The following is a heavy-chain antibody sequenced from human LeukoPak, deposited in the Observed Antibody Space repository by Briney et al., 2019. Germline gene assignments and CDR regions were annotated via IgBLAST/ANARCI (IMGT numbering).Heavy chain of an antibody. CDR1: GFTFSCYA. D-gene: IGHD3-10*01. V-gene: IGHV3-23*01. CDR2: IRGSGGST. J-gene: IGHJ4*02. CDR3: AKDSYYGSGSFFFDY. Sequence: GGSLRLSCAASGFTFSCYAMSWVRQAPGKGLEWVSAIRGSGGSTYYAGSVKGRFTISRDNSKNTLYLQMNSLRAEDTAVYYCAKDSYYGSGSFFFDYWGQGTLVTVSS.